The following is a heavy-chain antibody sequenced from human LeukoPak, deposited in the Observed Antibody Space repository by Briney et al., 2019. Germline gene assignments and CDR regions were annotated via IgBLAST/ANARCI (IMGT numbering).Heavy chain of an antibody. V-gene: IGHV4-39*01. CDR2: IIYSGST. Sequence: SETLSLTCTVSGGSISSSSYYWGWIRQPPGKGLEWIGSIIYSGSTYYNPSLKNRVTISVDTSKNQFSLKLSSVTAADTAVYYCARLSWGWRGNYFDYWGQGTLVTVSS. CDR1: GGSISSSSYY. CDR3: ARLSWGWRGNYFDY. J-gene: IGHJ4*02. D-gene: IGHD3-16*01.